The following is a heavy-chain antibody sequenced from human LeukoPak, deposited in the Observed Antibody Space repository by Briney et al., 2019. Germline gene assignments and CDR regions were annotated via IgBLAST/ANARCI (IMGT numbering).Heavy chain of an antibody. J-gene: IGHJ5*02. CDR2: IYPGDSDT. CDR1: GYSFTSYW. CDR3: ARHRAIGVRGVPWVGPNWFDP. D-gene: IGHD3-10*01. Sequence: GESLKISCQGSGYSFTSYWIGWVRQLPGKGLEWMGIIYPGDSDTRYSPSFQDQVTISADKSISTAYLQWSSLKASDTAMYYCARHRAIGVRGVPWVGPNWFDPWGQGTLVTVSS. V-gene: IGHV5-51*01.